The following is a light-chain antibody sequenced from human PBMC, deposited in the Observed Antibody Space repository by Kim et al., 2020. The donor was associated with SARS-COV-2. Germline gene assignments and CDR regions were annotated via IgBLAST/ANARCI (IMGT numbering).Light chain of an antibody. CDR3: FLFYSGVWV. Sequence: GTVTLTWGSRPGPVPSGHYPYGCQQKPGPAPTTLIYDTTVRHSWTPARFSGSLLGGKAALTLSGAQPEDEAEYYCFLFYSGVWVFGGGTRLTVL. V-gene: IGLV7-46*01. J-gene: IGLJ3*02. CDR2: DTT. CDR1: PGPVPSGHY.